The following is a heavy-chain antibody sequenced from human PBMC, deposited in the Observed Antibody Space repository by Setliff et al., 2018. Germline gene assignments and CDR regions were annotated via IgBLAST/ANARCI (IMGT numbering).Heavy chain of an antibody. D-gene: IGHD3-10*01. CDR1: GFGFTTFG. Sequence: ASVKVSCKTSGFGFTTFGFSWVRQAPGQGLEWLGSISPYSGNTNYPQWLQDRVTMTIDTSITTVYMDLSSLKSDDTAVYYCARGTDYHGSGSYWAKDVWGKGTTVTVSS. J-gene: IGHJ6*04. CDR2: ISPYSGNT. V-gene: IGHV1-18*01. CDR3: ARGTDYHGSGSYWAKDV.